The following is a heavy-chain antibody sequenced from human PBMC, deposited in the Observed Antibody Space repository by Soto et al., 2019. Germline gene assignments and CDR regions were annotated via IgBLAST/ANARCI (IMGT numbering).Heavy chain of an antibody. CDR2: INSDGSST. CDR3: ASFNLVHPYYYYYMDV. D-gene: IGHD1-1*01. V-gene: IGHV3-74*01. J-gene: IGHJ6*03. Sequence: GGSLRLSCAASGFTFSSYWMHWVRQAPGKGLVWVSRINSDGSSTSYADSVKGRFTISRDNAKNTLYLQMNSLRAEDTAVYYCASFNLVHPYYYYYMDVWGKGTTVTVSS. CDR1: GFTFSSYW.